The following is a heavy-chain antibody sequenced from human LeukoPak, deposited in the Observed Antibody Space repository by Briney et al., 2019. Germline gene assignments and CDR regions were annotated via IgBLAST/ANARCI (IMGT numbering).Heavy chain of an antibody. Sequence: GGSLRLSCAASGFTFSSFGMHWVRQAPGKGPEWAAVISYLANSQYYADSVKGRFIISRDDSKNTLYLQMNSLRLEDTAVYHCARGGHYDTSGYYGVPRDWGQGTLVAVSS. J-gene: IGHJ4*02. CDR1: GFTFSSFG. CDR3: ARGGHYDTSGYYGVPRD. V-gene: IGHV3-30*04. CDR2: ISYLANSQ. D-gene: IGHD3-22*01.